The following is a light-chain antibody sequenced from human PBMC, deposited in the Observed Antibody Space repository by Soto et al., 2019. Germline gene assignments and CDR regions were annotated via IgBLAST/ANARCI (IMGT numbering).Light chain of an antibody. V-gene: IGKV1-39*01. CDR2: AAS. Sequence: DIQMTQSPSSLSASVGDRVTITCRATQNISNYLNWYQQKPGKAPQVLIYAASSLQSGVPSRFSGSGSGTDFTLTISSLQPEDFATYYVQQSHSTALPVGVGTTVDIX. CDR3: QQSHSTALP. J-gene: IGKJ4*01. CDR1: QNISNY.